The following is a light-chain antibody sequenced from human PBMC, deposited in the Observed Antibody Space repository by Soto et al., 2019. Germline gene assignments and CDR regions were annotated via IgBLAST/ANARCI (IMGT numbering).Light chain of an antibody. CDR2: AAS. J-gene: IGKJ4*01. Sequence: MTQSPLSLPVTPGEPGSISCRSSQSLLHSNGYNYLNWYQQKPGKAPRLLIYAASSLQSGAPSWVPSRFSGSGSGTDFTLTISSLQPEDFATYYCQQSYNPPLTFGGGTKVDIK. CDR1: QSLLHSNGYNY. CDR3: QQSYNPPLT. V-gene: IGKV1-39*01.